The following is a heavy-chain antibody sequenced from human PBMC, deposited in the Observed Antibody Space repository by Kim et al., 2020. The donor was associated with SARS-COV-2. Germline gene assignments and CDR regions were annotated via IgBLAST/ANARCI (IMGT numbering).Heavy chain of an antibody. V-gene: IGHV3-7*01. D-gene: IGHD6-13*01. CDR2: IKQDGSEK. CDR1: GFTFSSYW. CDR3: ASLYSSSWEFDY. J-gene: IGHJ4*02. Sequence: GGSLRLSCAASGFTFSSYWMSWVRQAPGKGLEWVANIKQDGSEKYYVDSVKGRFTISRDNTKNSLYLQMNSLRAEDTAVYYCASLYSSSWEFDYWGQGTRVTVSS.